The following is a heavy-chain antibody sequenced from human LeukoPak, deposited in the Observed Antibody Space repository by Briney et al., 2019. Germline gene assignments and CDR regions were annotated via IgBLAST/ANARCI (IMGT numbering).Heavy chain of an antibody. D-gene: IGHD3-10*01. CDR1: GGSISSGGYY. CDR2: IYYSGST. V-gene: IGHV4-31*03. Sequence: SQTLSLTCTVSGGSISSGGYYWSRLRQHPGKGLEWIGYIYYSGSTYYNPSLKSRVTISVDTSKNQFSLKLSSVTAADTAVYYCARDRGVSSRFDPWGQGTLVTVSS. CDR3: ARDRGVSSRFDP. J-gene: IGHJ5*02.